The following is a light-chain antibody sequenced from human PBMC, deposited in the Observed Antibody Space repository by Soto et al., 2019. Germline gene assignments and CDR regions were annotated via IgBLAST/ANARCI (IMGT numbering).Light chain of an antibody. CDR2: DAS. J-gene: IGKJ5*01. Sequence: EFVLKQSPATLTLSPGERATLSCRASQSNSTYLAWYQQKPGQAPRLLIYDASNRATCIPARFSGSGSGTDFTLTISDLEPEDFAVYYCQQRTNWPSITFGQGTRLEIK. V-gene: IGKV3-11*01. CDR3: QQRTNWPSIT. CDR1: QSNSTY.